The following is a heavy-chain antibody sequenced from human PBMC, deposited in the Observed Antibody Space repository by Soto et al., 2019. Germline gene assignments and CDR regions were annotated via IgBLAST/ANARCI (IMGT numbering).Heavy chain of an antibody. CDR2: ISYDGNTQ. D-gene: IGHD3-9*01. J-gene: IGHJ4*02. CDR3: AKETNAYEINF. CDR1: GFIFSGYA. V-gene: IGHV3-30-3*01. Sequence: QVQLVESGGGVVQPGGSLRLSCAASGFIFSGYAMHWVRQAPGKGLEWVAVISYDGNTQYYADSVKCRFTVTRDNSNNILYVEMNNLRDEDMAMFYCAKETNAYEINFWGQGTLVTVSP.